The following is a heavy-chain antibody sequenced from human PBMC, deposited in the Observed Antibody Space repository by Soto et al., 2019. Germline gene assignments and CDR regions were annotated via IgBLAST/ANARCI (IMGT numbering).Heavy chain of an antibody. CDR3: AKEPPFWDSSGWYSG. CDR2: ISGSGGST. V-gene: IGHV3-23*01. J-gene: IGHJ4*02. CDR1: GFPFSSYS. D-gene: IGHD6-19*01. Sequence: GGSLRLSCAASGFPFSSYSMSWVRQAPGKGLEWVSAISGSGGSTYYADSVKGRFTISRDNSKNTLYLQMNSLRAEDTAVYYCAKEPPFWDSSGWYSGWGQGTLVTVSS.